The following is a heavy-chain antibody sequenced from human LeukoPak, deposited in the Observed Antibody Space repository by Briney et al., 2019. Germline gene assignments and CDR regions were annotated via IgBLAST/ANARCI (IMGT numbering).Heavy chain of an antibody. CDR1: GYTFTSYG. J-gene: IGHJ6*02. V-gene: IGHV1-18*01. D-gene: IGHD3-9*01. CDR2: ISAYNGNT. CDR3: ARVGNVLRYFEPLVSDYYYYYGMDV. Sequence: ASVKVSCKASGYTFTSYGISWVRQAPGQGLEWMGWISAYNGNTNYAQKLQGRVTMTTDTSTSTAYMELSSLRSEDTAVYYCARVGNVLRYFEPLVSDYYYYYGMDVWGQGTTVTVSS.